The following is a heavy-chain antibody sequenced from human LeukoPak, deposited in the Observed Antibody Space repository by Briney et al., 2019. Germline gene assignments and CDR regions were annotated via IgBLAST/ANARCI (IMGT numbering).Heavy chain of an antibody. CDR2: IYHSGST. D-gene: IGHD2-8*01. V-gene: IGHV4-38-2*02. CDR3: ARHGTNYYYYYMDV. J-gene: IGHJ6*03. CDR1: GYSISSGYY. Sequence: SETLSLTCTVSGYSISSGYYWGWIRQPPGKGLEWIGSIYHSGSTYYNPSLKSRVTISVDTSKNQFSLKLSSVTAADTAVYYCARHGTNYYYYYMDVWGKGTTVTISS.